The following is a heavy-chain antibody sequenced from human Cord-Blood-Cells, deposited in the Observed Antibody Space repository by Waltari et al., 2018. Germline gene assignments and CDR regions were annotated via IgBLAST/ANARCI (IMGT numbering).Heavy chain of an antibody. J-gene: IGHJ3*02. Sequence: QVQLVQSGAEVKKPGASVKVSCKASGYTFTGYYMHWVRQAPGQGLEWMGWSNPHGGGTNTAQKFQGRVTMTRDTSISTAYMELSRLRSDDTAVYYCAHVGTDAFDIWGQGTMVTVSS. CDR1: GYTFTGYY. V-gene: IGHV1-2*02. CDR3: AHVGTDAFDI. D-gene: IGHD1-26*01. CDR2: SNPHGGGT.